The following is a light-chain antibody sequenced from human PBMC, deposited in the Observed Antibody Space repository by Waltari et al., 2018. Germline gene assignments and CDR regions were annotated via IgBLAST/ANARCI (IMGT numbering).Light chain of an antibody. CDR1: SSDVGGYNY. CDR3: CSYAGSYTRV. Sequence: QSALTQPRSVSGSPGQSVTISCTGTSSDVGGYNYVCWYQQHPGQAPKLMIYDVSKRPSGVPDRFSGSKSGNTASLTISGLQAEDEADYYCCSYAGSYTRVFGGGTKLTVL. V-gene: IGLV2-11*01. CDR2: DVS. J-gene: IGLJ2*01.